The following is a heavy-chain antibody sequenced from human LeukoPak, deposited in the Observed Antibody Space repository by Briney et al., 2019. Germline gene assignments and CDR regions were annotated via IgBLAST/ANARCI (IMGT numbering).Heavy chain of an antibody. D-gene: IGHD6-25*01. J-gene: IGHJ4*02. CDR3: ARDSSGWGFDY. CDR1: GFTLSTYW. V-gene: IGHV3-74*01. Sequence: GGSLRLPCAASGFTLSTYWMHWVRQAPGKGLVWVSGIRSDGSSTIYADSVKGRFTISRDNARNTLYLQVNSLRAEDTAVYYCARDSSGWGFDYWGQGSLVTVSS. CDR2: IRSDGSST.